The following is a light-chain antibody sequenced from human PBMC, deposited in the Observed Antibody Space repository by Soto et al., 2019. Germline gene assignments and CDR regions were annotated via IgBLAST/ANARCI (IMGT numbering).Light chain of an antibody. CDR3: QQRFNWPRFT. CDR2: DAS. J-gene: IGKJ2*01. V-gene: IGKV3-11*01. Sequence: EIVLTQSPATLSLSPGERATLSCRASQSVSSYLAWYQQKPGQAPRLLIYDASNRATAIPARLSGGGSGTDFTLTISSLEPEDFAVYYCQQRFNWPRFTFGQGTKLEIK. CDR1: QSVSSY.